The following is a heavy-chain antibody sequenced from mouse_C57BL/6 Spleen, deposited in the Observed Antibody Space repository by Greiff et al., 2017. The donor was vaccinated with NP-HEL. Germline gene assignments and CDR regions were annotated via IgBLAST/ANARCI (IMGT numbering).Heavy chain of an antibody. D-gene: IGHD3-1*01. Sequence: DVKLVESGEGLVKPGGSLKLSCAASGFTFSSYAMSWVRQTPEKRLEWVAYISSGGDYIYYADTVKGRFPISRDNARNTLYLQMSSLKSEDTAMYYCTRDFTEEAYWGQGTLVTVSA. V-gene: IGHV5-9-1*02. CDR2: ISSGGDYI. CDR1: GFTFSSYA. CDR3: TRDFTEEAY. J-gene: IGHJ3*01.